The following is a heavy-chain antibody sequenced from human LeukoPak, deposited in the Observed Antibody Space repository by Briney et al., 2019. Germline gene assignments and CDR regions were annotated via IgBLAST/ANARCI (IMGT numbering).Heavy chain of an antibody. CDR2: MNHNSGNT. CDR1: GYTFTSYD. D-gene: IGHD3-10*01. Sequence: ASVQDSCQATGYTFTSYDINWVRQATGQGLAWMGRMNHNSGNTGYAQKFQGRVTMNRNTSISTAYMELSSLRSEDTAVYYCAGSFGGEDSPTDYYYYMDVWGKGTTVTVPS. J-gene: IGHJ6*03. CDR3: AGSFGGEDSPTDYYYYMDV. V-gene: IGHV1-8*01.